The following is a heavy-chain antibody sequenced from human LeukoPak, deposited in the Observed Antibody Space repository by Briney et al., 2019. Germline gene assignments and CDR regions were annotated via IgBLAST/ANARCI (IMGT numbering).Heavy chain of an antibody. CDR2: ISAYTGYT. Sequence: ASVKVSCKASGYTFTNYGISWVRQAPGQGLEWMGWISAYTGYTNYAHKLQGRVTMTTDTSTSTAYMELRSLRSDDTAVYYCARGSRPIYDSSGYYYYFDYWGQGTLVTVSS. V-gene: IGHV1-18*01. D-gene: IGHD3-22*01. J-gene: IGHJ4*02. CDR3: ARGSRPIYDSSGYYYYFDY. CDR1: GYTFTNYG.